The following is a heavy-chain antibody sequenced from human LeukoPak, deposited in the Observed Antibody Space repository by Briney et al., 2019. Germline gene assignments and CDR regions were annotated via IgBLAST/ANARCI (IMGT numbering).Heavy chain of an antibody. D-gene: IGHD2-2*01. CDR2: IRQDGSEK. V-gene: IGHV3-7*04. CDR1: GFTLSSFW. CDR3: ARDMRGDGFDI. J-gene: IGHJ3*02. Sequence: GGSLILSCAASGFTLSSFWMTWVRQAPGKGLEWVANIRQDGSEKYYVDSVEGRFTISRDNAKKSLFLQMNSLRVEDTAVYYCARDMRGDGFDIWGQGTMVTVSS.